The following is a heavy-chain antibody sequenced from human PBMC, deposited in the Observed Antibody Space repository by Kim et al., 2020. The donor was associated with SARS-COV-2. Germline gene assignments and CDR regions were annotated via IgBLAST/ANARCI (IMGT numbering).Heavy chain of an antibody. V-gene: IGHV4-39*01. CDR3: ARHDYYGSGSYYGHFDY. Sequence: SETLSLTCTVSGGSISSSSYYWGWIRQPPGKGLEWIGSIYYSGSTYYNPSLKSRVTISVDTSKNQFSLKLSSVTAADTAVYYCARHDYYGSGSYYGHFDYWGQGTLVTVS. CDR2: IYYSGST. CDR1: GGSISSSSYY. J-gene: IGHJ4*02. D-gene: IGHD3-10*01.